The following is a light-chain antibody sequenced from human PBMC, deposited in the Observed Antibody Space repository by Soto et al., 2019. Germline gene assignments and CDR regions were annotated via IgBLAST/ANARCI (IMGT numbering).Light chain of an antibody. CDR3: QQYYSWPLT. V-gene: IGKV3-15*01. CDR2: GAS. J-gene: IGKJ4*01. Sequence: EIVMTQSPATLSVSPGERAALSCRASQSLTSYLAWFQQKPGQAPSLLLYGASARATGIPDRFSGSGSGTEFTLTINSLQSEDFAVYYCQQYYSWPLTFGGGTTVEIK. CDR1: QSLTSY.